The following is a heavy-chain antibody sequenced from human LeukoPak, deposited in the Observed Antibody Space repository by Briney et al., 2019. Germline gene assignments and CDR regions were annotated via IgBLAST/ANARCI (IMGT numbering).Heavy chain of an antibody. J-gene: IGHJ4*01. Sequence: SETLSLTCTVSGGSIRTYYWSWIRQPPGKGLEWIGSIYHSGSTYYNPSLKSRVTISVDTSKNQVSLKMSSVTAADTAVYYCAKSGGYGLIDYWGQGTLVTVSS. CDR3: AKSGGYGLIDY. CDR2: IYHSGST. CDR1: GGSIRTYY. V-gene: IGHV4-59*04. D-gene: IGHD6-25*01.